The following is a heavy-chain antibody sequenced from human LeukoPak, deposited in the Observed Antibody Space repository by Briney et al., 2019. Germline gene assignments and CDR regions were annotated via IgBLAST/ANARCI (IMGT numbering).Heavy chain of an antibody. CDR3: ARDGWLQLHAFDI. V-gene: IGHV1-69*13. CDR2: IIPIFGRA. Sequence: GASVKVSCKASGGTFSSYGIGWVRQAPGQGLEWMGGIIPIFGRAKYAQKFQGRVTITADESTSTAYMEVNSLRSEDTAVYYCARDGWLQLHAFDIWGQGTMVTVSS. J-gene: IGHJ3*02. CDR1: GGTFSSYG. D-gene: IGHD5-24*01.